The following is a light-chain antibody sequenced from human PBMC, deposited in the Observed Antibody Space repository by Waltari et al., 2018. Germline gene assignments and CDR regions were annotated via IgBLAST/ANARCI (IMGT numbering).Light chain of an antibody. V-gene: IGKV4-1*01. CDR1: QNLLYSSNNKNY. Sequence: DILMTQSPDSLAVSLGERANINCKSSQNLLYSSNNKNYLAWHQQKPGQPPKLLIYWASSRESGVPDRFSGSGSGTDFALTISSLQAEDVAVYYCQQYFSTPYTFGQGTKLEIK. CDR2: WAS. CDR3: QQYFSTPYT. J-gene: IGKJ2*01.